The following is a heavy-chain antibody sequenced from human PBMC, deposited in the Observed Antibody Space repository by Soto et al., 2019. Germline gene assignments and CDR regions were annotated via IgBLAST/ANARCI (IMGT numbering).Heavy chain of an antibody. J-gene: IGHJ6*02. CDR3: ARDSNSDRSGSYYGKDV. Sequence: GSSVKLSCNDSGGTFGSYALSSGRQAPGQGLEWMGGIIPIFGTANYAQKFQGRVTITADESTSTVYMELSSLRSEDTAVYYCARDSNSDRSGSYYGKDVWGQGTTVIVSS. D-gene: IGHD6-19*01. CDR2: IIPIFGTA. V-gene: IGHV1-69*13. CDR1: GGTFGSYA.